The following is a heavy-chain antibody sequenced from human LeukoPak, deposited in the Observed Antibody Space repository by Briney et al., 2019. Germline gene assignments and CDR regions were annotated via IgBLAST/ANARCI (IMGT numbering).Heavy chain of an antibody. Sequence: PGGSLRLSCAASGFTFSSYGMSWVRQAPGKVLEWVSAISGSGGSTYYADSVNGRFTISRDNSKNTLYLQMNSLRDEDTAVYYCAKGDFDFWSGYYYPAFDYWGQGTLVTVSS. CDR1: GFTFSSYG. D-gene: IGHD3-3*01. CDR3: AKGDFDFWSGYYYPAFDY. J-gene: IGHJ4*02. V-gene: IGHV3-23*01. CDR2: ISGSGGST.